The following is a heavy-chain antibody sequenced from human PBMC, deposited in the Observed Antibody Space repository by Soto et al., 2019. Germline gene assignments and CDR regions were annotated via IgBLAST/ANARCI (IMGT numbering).Heavy chain of an antibody. CDR3: ARDSGYYFVY. Sequence: SETLSLTCTVSSGSISTYYWSWIRQPPGKGLEWIGYIYYTGSTNYNPSLKTRVAISVDTSKNQFSLKLGSVTAADTAVYYCARDSGYYFVYWGQGTLVTVSS. J-gene: IGHJ4*02. D-gene: IGHD3-22*01. CDR2: IYYTGST. CDR1: SGSISTYY. V-gene: IGHV4-59*01.